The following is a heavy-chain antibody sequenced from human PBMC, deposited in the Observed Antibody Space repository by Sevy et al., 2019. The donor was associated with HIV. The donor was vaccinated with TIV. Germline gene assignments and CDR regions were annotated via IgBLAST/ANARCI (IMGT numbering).Heavy chain of an antibody. CDR3: AIREDFWSGYYTD. J-gene: IGHJ4*02. D-gene: IGHD3-3*01. CDR2: IYYSGST. CDR1: GGSISSSSYY. V-gene: IGHV4-39*01. Sequence: SETLSLTCTVSGGSISSSSYYWGWIRQPPGKGLEWIGSIYYSGSTYYNPSLKSRVTISVDMSKNQFSLKLSSVTAADTAVYYCAIREDFWSGYYTDWGQGTLVTVSS.